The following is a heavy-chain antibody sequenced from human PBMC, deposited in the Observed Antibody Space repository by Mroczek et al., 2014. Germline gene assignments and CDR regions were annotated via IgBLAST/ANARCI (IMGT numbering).Heavy chain of an antibody. CDR1: GYSFTSYW. CDR2: IYPGDSDT. V-gene: IGHV5-51*03. CDR3: ARTALPNIAVAGTSNYYYGMDV. J-gene: IGHJ6*02. D-gene: IGHD6-19*01. Sequence: VQLQESGAEVKKPGESLKISCKGSGYSFTSYWIGWVRQMPGKGLEWMGIIYPGDSDTRYSPSFQGQVTISADKSISTAYLQWSSLKASDTAMYYCARTALPNIAVAGTSNYYYGMDVWGQGTTVTVSS.